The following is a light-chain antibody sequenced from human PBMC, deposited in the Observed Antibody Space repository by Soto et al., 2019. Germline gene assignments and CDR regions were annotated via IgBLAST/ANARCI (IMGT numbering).Light chain of an antibody. V-gene: IGLV1-44*01. CDR2: NNN. J-gene: IGLJ1*01. CDR1: SSNIGKNT. Sequence: QSVLTQPPSTYGTPGQSVTISCSGSSSNIGKNTVDWYRHVPGAAPRLLMYNNNQRPSGVHDRFSGSKSGTSASLAISGLQSDDEADYYCAVWDDGLGRLDVFGTGTKLTVL. CDR3: AVWDDGLGRLDV.